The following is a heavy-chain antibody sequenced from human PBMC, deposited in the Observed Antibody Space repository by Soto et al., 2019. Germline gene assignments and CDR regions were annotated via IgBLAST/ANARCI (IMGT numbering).Heavy chain of an antibody. D-gene: IGHD6-19*01. V-gene: IGHV3-30-3*01. J-gene: IGHJ4*02. CDR1: GFTFSSYA. CDR3: ERAGYSIGWSEDY. CDR2: MSSDGSNK. Sequence: QVQLVESGGGVVQPGRSLRLSCAASGFTFSSYAMHWVRQAPGKGLEWVAVMSSDGSNKYYADSVKGRFTISRDNSKTTLYLQMNSLRAEDTALYYCERAGYSIGWSEDYWGQGTLVTVSS.